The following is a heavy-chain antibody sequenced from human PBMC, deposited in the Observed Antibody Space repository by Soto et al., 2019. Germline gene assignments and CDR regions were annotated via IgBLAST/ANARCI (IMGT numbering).Heavy chain of an antibody. CDR1: GYTFTSYG. CDR2: ISAYNGNT. D-gene: IGHD5-12*01. J-gene: IGHJ6*02. CDR3: ARDSRGDGYNWSPYYYYGMDV. Sequence: GASVKVSCKASGYTFTSYGISWVRQAPGQGLEWMGWISAYNGNTNYAQKLQGRVTMTTDTSTSTAYMELRSLRSDGTAVYYCARDSRGDGYNWSPYYYYGMDVWGQGTTVTVSS. V-gene: IGHV1-18*01.